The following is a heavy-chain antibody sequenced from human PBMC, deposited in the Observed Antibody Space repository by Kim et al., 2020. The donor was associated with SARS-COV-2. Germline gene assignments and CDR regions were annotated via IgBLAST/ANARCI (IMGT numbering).Heavy chain of an antibody. J-gene: IGHJ6*02. D-gene: IGHD4-17*01. Sequence: ASVKVSCKASGYTFTSYYMHWVRQAPGQGLEWMGIINPSGGSTSYAQKFQGRVTMTRDTSTSTVYMELSSLRSEDTAVYYCARAYGDYVEVYYYYYGMDVWGQGTTVTVSS. CDR3: ARAYGDYVEVYYYYYGMDV. CDR1: GYTFTSYY. CDR2: INPSGGST. V-gene: IGHV1-46*01.